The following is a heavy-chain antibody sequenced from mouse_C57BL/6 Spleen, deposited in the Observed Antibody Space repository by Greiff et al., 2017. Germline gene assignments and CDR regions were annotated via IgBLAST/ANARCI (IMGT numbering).Heavy chain of an antibody. D-gene: IGHD2-5*01. CDR2: ISSGGSYT. CDR3: ARHESNLYYFDY. Sequence: DVMLVESGGDLVKPGGSLKLSCAASGFTFSSYGMSWVRQTPDKRLEWVATISSGGSYTYYPDSVKGRFTIPRDNAKNTLYLQMSSLKSEDTAMYYCARHESNLYYFDYWGQGTTLTVSS. J-gene: IGHJ2*01. CDR1: GFTFSSYG. V-gene: IGHV5-6*02.